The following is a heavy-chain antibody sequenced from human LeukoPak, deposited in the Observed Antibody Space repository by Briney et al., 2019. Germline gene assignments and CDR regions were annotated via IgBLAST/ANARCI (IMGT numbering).Heavy chain of an antibody. J-gene: IGHJ4*02. CDR3: AKALYGGHDY. V-gene: IGHV3-48*01. CDR2: IGTTSGAI. Sequence: PGGSLRLSCAASGFTFNAFGMNWVRQAPGKGLEWVSYIGTTSGAIYYADSVKGRFTISRDSAKNSLYLQMNSLRAEDTAVYYCAKALYGGHDYWGQGTLVTVSS. D-gene: IGHD4-23*01. CDR1: GFTFNAFG.